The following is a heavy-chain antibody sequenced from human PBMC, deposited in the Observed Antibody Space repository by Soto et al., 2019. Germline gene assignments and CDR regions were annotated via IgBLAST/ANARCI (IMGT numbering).Heavy chain of an antibody. CDR3: ARGLPTDIVVVPAATRRPNWFDP. D-gene: IGHD2-2*01. J-gene: IGHJ5*02. V-gene: IGHV1-69*13. Sequence: SVKVSCKASGGTFSSYAISWVRQAPGQGLEWMGGIIPIFGTANYAQKFQGRVTITADESTSTAYMELSSLRSEDTAVYYCARGLPTDIVVVPAATRRPNWFDPWGQGTLVTVS. CDR2: IIPIFGTA. CDR1: GGTFSSYA.